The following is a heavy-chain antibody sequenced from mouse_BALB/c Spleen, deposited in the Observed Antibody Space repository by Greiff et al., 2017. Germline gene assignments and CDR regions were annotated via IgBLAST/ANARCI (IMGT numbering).Heavy chain of an antibody. CDR2: ISSGGSYT. CDR3: AMLRREDYFDY. CDR1: GFTFSSYA. Sequence: EVKLVESGGGLVKPGGSLKLSCAASGFTFSSYAMSWVRQTPEKRLEWVATISSGGSYTYYPDSVKGRFTISRDNAKNTLYLQMSSLRSEDTAMYYCAMLRREDYFDYWGQGTTLTVSS. D-gene: IGHD2-12*01. V-gene: IGHV5-9-3*01. J-gene: IGHJ2*01.